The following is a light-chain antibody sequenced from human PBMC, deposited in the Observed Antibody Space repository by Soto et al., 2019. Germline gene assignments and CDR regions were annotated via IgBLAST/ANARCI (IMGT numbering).Light chain of an antibody. CDR1: HRLNSN. Sequence: ETMLTQSPVTLSVSPGERATLSCRASHRLNSNLAWYQQKPGQAPRLLIYGASTRATGIPARFSGTGSGTEFTLTNSSLQSEDLGVYYCQQYNNWPPYTFGQGTKLEI. CDR3: QQYNNWPPYT. CDR2: GAS. V-gene: IGKV3-15*01. J-gene: IGKJ2*01.